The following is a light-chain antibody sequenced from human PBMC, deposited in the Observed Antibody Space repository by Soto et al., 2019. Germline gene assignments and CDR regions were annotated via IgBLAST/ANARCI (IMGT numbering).Light chain of an antibody. CDR2: AAS. Sequence: EIVMTQSPATLSVSPGERATLSCRASQSIGSNLAWYQQKPGQAPRLLIYAASIRASDFPARFSGSGSGTEFTLTISGLQSDDFAVYFCQQYNKWPPLTFGHGTKVELK. V-gene: IGKV3-15*01. CDR3: QQYNKWPPLT. J-gene: IGKJ1*01. CDR1: QSIGSN.